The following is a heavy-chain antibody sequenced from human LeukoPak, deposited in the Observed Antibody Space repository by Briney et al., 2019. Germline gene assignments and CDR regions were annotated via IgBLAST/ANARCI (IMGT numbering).Heavy chain of an antibody. J-gene: IGHJ3*02. V-gene: IGHV5-51*01. Sequence: GESLKISCKGSGYSFTSYWIGWVRQMPGKGLEWMGIVFPVDSDTRYSPSFQGQVTTSVDKSITTAYLQWSSLKASDTAMYYCARIKTGHTVTSAFDIWGQGTMVTVSS. CDR3: ARIKTGHTVTSAFDI. CDR1: GYSFTSYW. D-gene: IGHD4-17*01. CDR2: VFPVDSDT.